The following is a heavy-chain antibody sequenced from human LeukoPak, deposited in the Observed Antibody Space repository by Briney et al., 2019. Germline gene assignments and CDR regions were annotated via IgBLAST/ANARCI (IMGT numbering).Heavy chain of an antibody. D-gene: IGHD1-26*01. V-gene: IGHV4-4*02. CDR3: TREDRPYCPFAY. CDR2: IAHDGTT. Sequence: PSGTLSLTCGVSGGSIDITNYWSWVRQAPGKGLEWIGEIAHDGTTNYNPSLRSRVAMSFDRANNQFSLSLTSVTAADTAVYYCTREDRPYCPFAYWGQGVLVTASS. CDR1: GGSIDITNY. J-gene: IGHJ4*02.